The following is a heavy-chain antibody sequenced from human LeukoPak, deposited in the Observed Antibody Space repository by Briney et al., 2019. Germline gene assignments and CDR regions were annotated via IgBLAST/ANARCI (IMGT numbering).Heavy chain of an antibody. D-gene: IGHD5-12*01. J-gene: IGHJ4*02. CDR1: GFTFSTYA. V-gene: IGHV3-23*01. CDR3: AREMGLNIVATFGY. Sequence: GGSLRLSCAASGFTFSTYAMSWVRQAPGKGLEWVAAISGVSENTHYADSVKGRFTISRDNSKNTLYLQMNSLRAEDTAVYYCAREMGLNIVATFGYWGQGTLVTVSS. CDR2: ISGVSENT.